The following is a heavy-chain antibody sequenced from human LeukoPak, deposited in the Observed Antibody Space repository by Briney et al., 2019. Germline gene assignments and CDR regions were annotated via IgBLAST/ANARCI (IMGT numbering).Heavy chain of an antibody. D-gene: IGHD3-10*01. CDR2: ISSSSSYI. V-gene: IGHV3-21*01. Sequence: GGSLRLSCAASGFTFSNYWMTWVRQAPGKGLEWVSSISSSSSYIYYADSVKGRFTISRDNAKNSLYLQMNSLRAEDTAVYYCARGVYGSGSYYNYYWGQGTLVTVSS. CDR1: GFTFSNYW. J-gene: IGHJ4*02. CDR3: ARGVYGSGSYYNYY.